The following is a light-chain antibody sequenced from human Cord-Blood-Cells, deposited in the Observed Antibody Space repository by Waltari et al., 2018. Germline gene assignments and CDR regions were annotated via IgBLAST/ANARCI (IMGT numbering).Light chain of an antibody. CDR2: DAS. Sequence: DIQMTQSPSTLSGSVGDRVTITCRASQSISSWLAWYQQKPGKAPKLLIYDASSLESGVPSRFSGSGSGTEFTLTISSLQPDDFATYYCQQYNSYRMYTFGQGTKLEIK. J-gene: IGKJ2*01. V-gene: IGKV1-5*01. CDR3: QQYNSYRMYT. CDR1: QSISSW.